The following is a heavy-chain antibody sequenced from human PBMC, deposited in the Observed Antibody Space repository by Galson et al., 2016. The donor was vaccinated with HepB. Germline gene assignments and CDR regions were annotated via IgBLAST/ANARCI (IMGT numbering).Heavy chain of an antibody. V-gene: IGHV3-74*01. D-gene: IGHD3-16*01. J-gene: IGHJ4*02. CDR3: TRARLGDFDY. Sequence: SLRLSCAASGFTFSNFWMHWVRQVPGKGLMWVSRSNSDGSRANYADSVKGRFTISRDNAKNTLYLQMDLLRAEETVVYYCTRARLGDFDYWGQGSLVTVSS. CDR2: SNSDGSRA. CDR1: GFTFSNFW.